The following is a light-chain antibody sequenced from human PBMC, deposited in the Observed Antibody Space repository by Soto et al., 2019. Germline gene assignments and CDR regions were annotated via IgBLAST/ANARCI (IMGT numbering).Light chain of an antibody. CDR3: AAWDDSLNGLL. CDR2: SNT. CDR1: GSNIGSNA. Sequence: QSVLTQPPSASGTPGQRVTFSCSGSGSNIGSNAVNWYQQLPGTAPKLLIYSNTQRPSGVPDRFSGSKSGTSASLAISGLQSEDEDDYYCAAWDDSLNGLLFGGGTKLTVL. V-gene: IGLV1-44*01. J-gene: IGLJ2*01.